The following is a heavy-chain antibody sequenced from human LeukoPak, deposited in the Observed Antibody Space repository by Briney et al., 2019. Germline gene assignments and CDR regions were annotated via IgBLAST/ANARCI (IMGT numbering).Heavy chain of an antibody. CDR2: ISGSGDST. V-gene: IGHV3-23*01. CDR1: GFTFSSYA. Sequence: GGSLRLSCAASGFTFSSYAMSWVRQAPGKGLEWASAISGSGDSTYYADSVKGRFTISRDNSKNTLYLQMNSLRAEDTAVYYCAKDRSIILWFGELLGYWGQGTLVTVSS. J-gene: IGHJ4*02. D-gene: IGHD3-10*01. CDR3: AKDRSIILWFGELLGY.